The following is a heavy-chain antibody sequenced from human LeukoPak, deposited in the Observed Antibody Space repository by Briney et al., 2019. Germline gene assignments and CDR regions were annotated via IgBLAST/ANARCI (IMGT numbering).Heavy chain of an antibody. CDR1: GGSFSGYY. V-gene: IGHV4-34*01. D-gene: IGHD2-2*02. Sequence: SETLSLTCAVYGGSFSGYYWSWIRQPPGKGLEWIGYIYHSGSTYYNPSLKSRVTISVDRSKNQFSLKLSSVTAADTAVYYCARDVGYCSSTSCYRGSYGMDVWGQGTTVTVSS. CDR2: IYHSGST. CDR3: ARDVGYCSSTSCYRGSYGMDV. J-gene: IGHJ6*02.